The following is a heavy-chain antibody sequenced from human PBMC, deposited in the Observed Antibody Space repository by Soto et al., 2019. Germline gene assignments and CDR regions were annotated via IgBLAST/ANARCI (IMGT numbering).Heavy chain of an antibody. CDR1: GGSISSGDYY. Sequence: QVQLQESGPGLVKPSQTLSLTCTVSGGSISSGDYYWSWIRQPPGKGLEWIGYIYYSGSTYYNPSLKSRVTISVDTSKNQFALKLSSVTAADTAVYYCARGGRFLEWLFLTKPPDYWGQGTLVTVSS. V-gene: IGHV4-30-4*01. D-gene: IGHD3-3*01. CDR2: IYYSGST. CDR3: ARGGRFLEWLFLTKPPDY. J-gene: IGHJ4*02.